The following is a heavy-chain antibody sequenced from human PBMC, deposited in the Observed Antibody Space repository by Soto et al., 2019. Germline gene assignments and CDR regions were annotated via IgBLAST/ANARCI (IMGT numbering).Heavy chain of an antibody. J-gene: IGHJ4*02. D-gene: IGHD3-3*01. CDR1: GFTFSSYS. Sequence: GGSLRLSCAASGFTFSSYSMNWVRQAPGKGLEWVSYISSSSSTIYYADSVKGRFAISRDNAKNSLYLQMNSLRAEDTAVYYSARDVYGELTYYDFWSGYFYWGQGTLVTVSS. V-gene: IGHV3-48*01. CDR3: ARDVYGELTYYDFWSGYFY. CDR2: ISSSSSTI.